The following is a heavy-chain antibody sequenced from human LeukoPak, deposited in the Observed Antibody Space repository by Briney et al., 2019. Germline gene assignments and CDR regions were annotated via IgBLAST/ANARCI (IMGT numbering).Heavy chain of an antibody. CDR2: INHSGST. CDR3: ARSKAGVVTTPNYYYYYYMDV. J-gene: IGHJ6*03. Sequence: TSETLSLTCAVYGGSFSGYYWSWIRQPPGKGLEWIGEINHSGSTNYNPSLKSRVTISVDTSKNQFSLKLSSVTAADTAVYYCARSKAGVVTTPNYYYYYYMDVWGKGTTVTVPS. CDR1: GGSFSGYY. V-gene: IGHV4-34*01. D-gene: IGHD4-11*01.